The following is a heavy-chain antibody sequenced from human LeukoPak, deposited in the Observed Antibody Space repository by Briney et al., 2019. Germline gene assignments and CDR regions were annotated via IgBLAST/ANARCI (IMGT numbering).Heavy chain of an antibody. V-gene: IGHV3-11*04. D-gene: IGHD3-22*01. CDR3: AADSSGYYFDY. J-gene: IGHJ4*02. CDR2: ISSSGSSI. CDR1: GFTFSDYY. Sequence: TPGGSLRLSCAASGFTFSDYYMSWIRQAPGKGLEWVSYISSSGSSIYYADSVKGRFTISRDNAKNSLYLQMNSLSAEDTAVYYCAADSSGYYFDYWGQGTLVTVSS.